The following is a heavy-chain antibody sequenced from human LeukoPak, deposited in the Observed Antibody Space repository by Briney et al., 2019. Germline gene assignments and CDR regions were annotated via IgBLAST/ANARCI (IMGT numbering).Heavy chain of an antibody. V-gene: IGHV4-4*02. Sequence: SETLSLTCAVSGGSISSSNWWSWVRQPPGKGLEWIGEIYHSGSTNYNPSLKSRATISVDKSKNQFSLKLSSVTAADTAVYYCARAQYYYDSSGYYYFDYWGQRTLVTVSS. D-gene: IGHD3-22*01. J-gene: IGHJ4*02. CDR3: ARAQYYYDSSGYYYFDY. CDR1: GGSISSSNW. CDR2: IYHSGST.